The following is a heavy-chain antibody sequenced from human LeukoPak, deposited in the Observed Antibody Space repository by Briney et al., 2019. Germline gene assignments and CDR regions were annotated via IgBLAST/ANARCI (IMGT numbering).Heavy chain of an antibody. J-gene: IGHJ3*02. Sequence: ETLSLTCTVSGGSISSYYWGWIRQPPGKGLEWIGSIYYSGSTYYNPSLKSRVTISVDTSKNQFSLKLSSVTAADTAVYYCARGDKRLAADNDAFDIWGQGTMVTVSS. CDR3: ARGDKRLAADNDAFDI. V-gene: IGHV4-39*07. D-gene: IGHD6-25*01. CDR1: GGSISSYY. CDR2: IYYSGST.